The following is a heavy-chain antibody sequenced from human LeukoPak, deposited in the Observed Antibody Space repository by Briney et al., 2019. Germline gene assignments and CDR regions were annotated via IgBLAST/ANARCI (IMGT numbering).Heavy chain of an antibody. V-gene: IGHV1-18*01. CDR1: GYTFTSYG. CDR2: ISAYNGNT. J-gene: IGHJ6*02. Sequence: ASVKVSCKASGYTFTSYGISWVRQAPGQGLEWMGWISAYNGNTNYAQKLQGRVTMTTDTSTSTAYMELRSLRPDDTAVYYCARGGLRVGATENYYYGMDVWGQGTTVTVSS. CDR3: ARGGLRVGATENYYYGMDV. D-gene: IGHD1-26*01.